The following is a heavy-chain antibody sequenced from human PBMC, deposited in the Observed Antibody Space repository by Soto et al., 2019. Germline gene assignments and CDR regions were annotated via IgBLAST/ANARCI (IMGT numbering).Heavy chain of an antibody. J-gene: IGHJ5*02. CDR2: IYYSGST. Sequence: QVQLQESGPGLVKPSQTLSLTCTVSGGSISSGDYYWSWIRQPPGKGLEWIGYIYYSGSTYYNPSLTSRVIISVDTSKNQFSLKLSSVTAADTAMYYCARDYRYCTNGVCYGCWFDPWGQGTLVTVSS. CDR1: GGSISSGDYY. V-gene: IGHV4-30-4*01. D-gene: IGHD2-8*01. CDR3: ARDYRYCTNGVCYGCWFDP.